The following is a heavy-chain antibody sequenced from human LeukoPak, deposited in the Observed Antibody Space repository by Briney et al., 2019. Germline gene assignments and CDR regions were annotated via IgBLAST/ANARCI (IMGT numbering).Heavy chain of an antibody. J-gene: IGHJ6*02. V-gene: IGHV4-59*01. CDR1: GGAISNYY. D-gene: IGHD1-26*01. CDR3: ARVGGTNYYYYGMDV. CDR2: IYYSGST. Sequence: SETLSLTCTVSGGAISNYYWSWIRQPPGKGLEWIGYIYYSGSTNYNPSLKSRVTISVDTSKNQFSLKLSSVTAADTAVYYCARVGGTNYYYYGMDVWGQGTTVTVSS.